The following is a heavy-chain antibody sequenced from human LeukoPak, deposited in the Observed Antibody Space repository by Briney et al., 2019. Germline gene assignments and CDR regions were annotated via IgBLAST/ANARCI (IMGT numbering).Heavy chain of an antibody. CDR1: GFTFSSYS. CDR3: ARDPTYYDSSGSVFDY. J-gene: IGHJ4*02. V-gene: IGHV3-48*02. CDR2: ISSSSRTT. Sequence: GGSLRLPCAASGFTFSSYSMNWVRQAPGKGLEWVSYISSSSRTTYYADSVKGRFTISRDNAKNSLYLQMNSLRDEDTAVYYCARDPTYYDSSGSVFDYWGQGTLVTVSS. D-gene: IGHD3-22*01.